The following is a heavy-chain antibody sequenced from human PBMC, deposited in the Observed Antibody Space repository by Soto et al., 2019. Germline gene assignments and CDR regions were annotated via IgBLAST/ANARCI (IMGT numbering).Heavy chain of an antibody. D-gene: IGHD2-15*01. J-gene: IGHJ6*02. V-gene: IGHV3-23*01. Sequence: GGSLTLACEASGFTFSDYVMNWVRHGSGKGLEWVSTIVRGDDKYYADSVKGRFTISRDTSKNTLFLQMNSLRAEDTALYFCAKDGTTGGQHYYGMDVWGQGTTVTVSS. CDR3: AKDGTTGGQHYYGMDV. CDR1: GFTFSDYV. CDR2: IVRGDDK.